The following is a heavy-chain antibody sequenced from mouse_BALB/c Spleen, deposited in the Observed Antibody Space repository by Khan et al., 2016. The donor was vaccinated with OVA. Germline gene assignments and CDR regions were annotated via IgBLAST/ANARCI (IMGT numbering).Heavy chain of an antibody. CDR2: ISYSGDT. CDR3: ESMILYYDGSKFEGYYFDY. V-gene: IGHV3-2*02. J-gene: IGHJ2*01. CDR1: GYSITSDYA. D-gene: IGHD1-1*01. Sequence: EVQLEVSGPGLVKPSQSLSLTCTVTGYSITSDYAWNWIRQFPGNKLEWMGYISYSGDTAYNPSLKSRISITRDTSKNQFFLQLNSVTSEDTATYYGESMILYYDGSKFEGYYFDYWGQGTTLTVSS.